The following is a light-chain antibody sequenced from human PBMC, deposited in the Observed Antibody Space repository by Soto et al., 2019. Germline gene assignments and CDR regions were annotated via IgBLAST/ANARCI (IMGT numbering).Light chain of an antibody. CDR2: TAS. V-gene: IGKV1-39*01. CDR3: QQSYTTPLFT. CDR1: QSISRY. J-gene: IGKJ2*01. Sequence: DIQMTQSPSSLSASIGDRVTITCRASQSISRYLNWYQQKPGKAPKLVIYTASSLQSGVPARFSGGGSVTDFTLTISSLQPEDFATYYCQQSYTTPLFTFGQGTKLEI.